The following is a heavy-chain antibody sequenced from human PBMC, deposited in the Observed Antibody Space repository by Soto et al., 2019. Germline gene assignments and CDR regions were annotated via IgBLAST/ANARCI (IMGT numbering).Heavy chain of an antibody. CDR2: INHSGST. V-gene: IGHV4-34*01. CDR1: GGSFSGYY. J-gene: IGHJ4*02. D-gene: IGHD2-21*02. Sequence: QVQLQQWGAGLLKPSETLSLTCAVYGGSFSGYYWSWIRQPPGKGLVWIGEINHSGSTNYNPSLKSRVTISVDTSKNQFSLKLSSVTAADTAVYYCASSGTYCGGDCYPDYWGQGTLVTVSS. CDR3: ASSGTYCGGDCYPDY.